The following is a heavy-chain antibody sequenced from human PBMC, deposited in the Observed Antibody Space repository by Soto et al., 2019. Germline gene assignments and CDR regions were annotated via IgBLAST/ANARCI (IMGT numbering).Heavy chain of an antibody. D-gene: IGHD3-16*01. CDR3: APSKGGPRCFTGMDV. CDR1: GFSLTSPEMC. V-gene: IGHV2-70*13. J-gene: IGHJ6*02. Sequence: SAPKLVKPTETLALTCTFWGFSLTSPEMCVSWIRQPPGKALEWLALIERADDDTYYRTSLKPRLTISKDTRKNQVVLTMANMDPADTGTYYCAPSKGGPRCFTGMDVWGQGTTVTVSS. CDR2: IERADDDT.